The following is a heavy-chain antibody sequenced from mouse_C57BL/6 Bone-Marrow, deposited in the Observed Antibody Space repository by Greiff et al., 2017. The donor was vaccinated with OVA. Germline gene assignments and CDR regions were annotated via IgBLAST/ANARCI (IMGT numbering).Heavy chain of an antibody. CDR1: GYTFTSYW. CDR2: IDPSDSYT. J-gene: IGHJ2*01. Sequence: QVQLQPGAELVMPGASVKLSCKASGYTFTSYWMHWVKQRPGQGLEWIGEIDPSDSYTNYNQKFKGKSTLTVDKSSSTAYMQLSSLTSEDSAVYYCAREGSFYYGYDEGFDYWGQGTTLTVSS. V-gene: IGHV1-69*01. D-gene: IGHD2-2*01. CDR3: AREGSFYYGYDEGFDY.